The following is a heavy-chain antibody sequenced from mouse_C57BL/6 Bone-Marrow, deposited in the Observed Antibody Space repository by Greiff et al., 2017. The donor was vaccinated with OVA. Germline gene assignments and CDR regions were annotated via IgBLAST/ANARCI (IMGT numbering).Heavy chain of an antibody. CDR3: ARDKTLGYYFDV. Sequence: EVHLVESEGGLVQPGSSMKLSCTASGFTFSDYYMAWVRQVPEKGLEWVAHINYDGSSTYYLDSLKSRFIISRDNAKNILYLQMSSLKSEDTATYYCARDKTLGYYFDVWGTGTTVTVSS. J-gene: IGHJ1*03. CDR2: INYDGSST. CDR1: GFTFSDYY. V-gene: IGHV5-16*01. D-gene: IGHD2-14*01.